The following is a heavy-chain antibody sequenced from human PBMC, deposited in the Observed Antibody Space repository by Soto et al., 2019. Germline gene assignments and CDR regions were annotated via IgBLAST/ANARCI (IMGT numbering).Heavy chain of an antibody. J-gene: IGHJ1*01. Sequence: QVQLVESGGGLVKPGGSLRLSCAASGFTFSDYYMSWIRQSPGKGLEWGSYISRSGSTIYYADSVKGRFTIYRDNEKNSLYLQMNSLRAEDTAVYYCAIGPSPSRGIYWGQGTLVTVSA. D-gene: IGHD2-15*01. V-gene: IGHV3-11*01. CDR1: GFTFSDYY. CDR3: AIGPSPSRGIY. CDR2: ISRSGSTI.